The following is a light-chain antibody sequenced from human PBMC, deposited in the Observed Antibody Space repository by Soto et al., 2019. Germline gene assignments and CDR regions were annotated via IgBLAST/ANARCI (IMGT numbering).Light chain of an antibody. Sequence: EIVLTQSPSTLSLSPGERATLSCRASQSVSSYLAWYQQKPGQAPRLLIYDASNRATDVPDRFSGSGSGTDLTLTITRLEPEDSAVYFCQQYTGPPTTFGQGTRLEIK. CDR1: QSVSSY. CDR2: DAS. J-gene: IGKJ5*01. V-gene: IGKV3-11*01. CDR3: QQYTGPPTT.